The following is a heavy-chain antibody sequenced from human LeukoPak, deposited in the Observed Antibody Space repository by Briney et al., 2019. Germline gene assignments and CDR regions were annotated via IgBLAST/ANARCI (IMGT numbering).Heavy chain of an antibody. V-gene: IGHV4-61*01. CDR1: GGSISSSSYY. D-gene: IGHD3-10*01. CDR2: IYFSGTT. Sequence: SETLSLTCTVSGGSISSSSYYWGWIRQPPGKGLEWIGYIYFSGTTNYNPSLKSRVTISVDTSKNQFSLTVSSVTAADTAVYYCARDGGTSGFDHWGQGTLVTVSS. CDR3: ARDGGTSGFDH. J-gene: IGHJ4*02.